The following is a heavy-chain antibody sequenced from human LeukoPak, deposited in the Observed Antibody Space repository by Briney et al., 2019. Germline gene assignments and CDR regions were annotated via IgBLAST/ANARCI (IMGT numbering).Heavy chain of an antibody. J-gene: IGHJ4*02. D-gene: IGHD2-2*01. V-gene: IGHV3-23*01. Sequence: GGSLRLSCAASGFTFSSYGMSWVRQAPGKGLEWVSATSGSGGSTYYADSVKGRFTISRDNAKNSLYLQMNSLGAEDTAVYYCARALGFCSSTNCLPYFDYWGQGTLVTVSS. CDR2: TSGSGGST. CDR1: GFTFSSYG. CDR3: ARALGFCSSTNCLPYFDY.